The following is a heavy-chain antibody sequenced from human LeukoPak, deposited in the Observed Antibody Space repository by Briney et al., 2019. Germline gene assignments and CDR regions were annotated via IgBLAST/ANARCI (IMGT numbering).Heavy chain of an antibody. Sequence: PGGSLRLSCVASTFIFGGYDISWVRQAPGKGLEWVSGIRTSGETFYAESVKGRFTISRDIPKNTVYLQMNSLRAEDSAVYYCATLSYDVWTGANWFDPWGQGTLVTVSS. CDR3: ATLSYDVWTGANWFDP. V-gene: IGHV3-23*01. CDR1: TFIFGGYD. CDR2: IRTSGET. D-gene: IGHD3-3*01. J-gene: IGHJ5*02.